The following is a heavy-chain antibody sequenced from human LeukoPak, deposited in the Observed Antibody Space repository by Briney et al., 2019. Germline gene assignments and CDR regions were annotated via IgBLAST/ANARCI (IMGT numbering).Heavy chain of an antibody. J-gene: IGHJ4*02. D-gene: IGHD6-13*01. CDR1: GGSLSGYY. CDR2: IYTSGST. Sequence: SETLSLTCAVYGGSLSGYYWSWIRQPPGKGLEWIGYIYTSGSTNYNPSLKSRVTISVDTSKNQFSLKLSSVTAADTAVYYCATTPGIAAAGALTWGQGTLVTVSS. CDR3: ATTPGIAAAGALT. V-gene: IGHV4-4*09.